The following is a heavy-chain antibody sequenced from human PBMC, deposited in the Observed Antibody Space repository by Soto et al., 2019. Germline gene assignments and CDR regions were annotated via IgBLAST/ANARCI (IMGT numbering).Heavy chain of an antibody. J-gene: IGHJ4*02. CDR1: GGTFSTYA. Sequence: QVQLVQSGAEVKKPESSVKVSCKAPGGTFSTYAINWVRQAPGQGLEWMGGIIPMFGTANYAQRFQDRVTITADESTNTVYMELSSLRSEDTAVYFCASGIQLWLRRINNGYSGWGQGTLVTVSS. V-gene: IGHV1-69*12. CDR3: ASGIQLWLRRINNGYSG. D-gene: IGHD5-18*01. CDR2: IIPMFGTA.